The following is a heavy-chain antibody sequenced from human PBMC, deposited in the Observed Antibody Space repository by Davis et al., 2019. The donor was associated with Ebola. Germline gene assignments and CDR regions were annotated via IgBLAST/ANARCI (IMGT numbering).Heavy chain of an antibody. D-gene: IGHD5-12*01. CDR1: GFTFSSYG. J-gene: IGHJ6*02. Sequence: PGGSLRLSCAASGFTFSSYGMHWVRQAPGKGLEWVAFIRYDGSNKYYADSVKGRFTISRDNSKNTPYLQMNSLRAEDTAVYYCARSSGYSGYDYPFRVYYGMDVWGQGTTVTVSS. CDR3: ARSSGYSGYDYPFRVYYGMDV. V-gene: IGHV3-30*02. CDR2: IRYDGSNK.